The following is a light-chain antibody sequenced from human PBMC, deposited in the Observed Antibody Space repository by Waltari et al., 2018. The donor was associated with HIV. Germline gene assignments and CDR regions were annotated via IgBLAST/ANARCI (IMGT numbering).Light chain of an antibody. CDR2: WAS. J-gene: IGKJ2*01. Sequence: DIVMPQSPESLAVSLGERATLNCKSRQSVLYSSNNKNYLAWYQQKPGQPPKLLIYWASTRESGVPDRFSGSGSGTDFTLTISSLQTEDVAVYYCQQYYSNSYTFGQGTKLEIK. CDR3: QQYYSNSYT. CDR1: QSVLYSSNNKNY. V-gene: IGKV4-1*01.